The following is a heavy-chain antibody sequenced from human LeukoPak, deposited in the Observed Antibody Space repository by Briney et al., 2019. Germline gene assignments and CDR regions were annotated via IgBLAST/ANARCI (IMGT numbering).Heavy chain of an antibody. CDR2: ISAYNGNT. CDR3: ARDRPTVTTWGTNWFDP. CDR1: GYTFTSYG. Sequence: GASVKVSCKASGYTFTSYGISWVRQAPGQSLDRTGWISAYNGNTNYAQKLQSRVTMTPDTSPSTAYLELRSLRSDDTAVYYCARDRPTVTTWGTNWFDPWGQGTLVTVSS. V-gene: IGHV1-18*04. D-gene: IGHD4-17*01. J-gene: IGHJ5*02.